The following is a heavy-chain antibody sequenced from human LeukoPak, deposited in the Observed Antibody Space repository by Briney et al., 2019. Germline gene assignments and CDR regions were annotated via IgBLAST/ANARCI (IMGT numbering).Heavy chain of an antibody. V-gene: IGHV3-15*01. D-gene: IGHD2-2*01. CDR3: STHPHCSSITCYFY. J-gene: IGHJ4*02. CDR1: RFTFNNAW. Sequence: GGSLRLSCTASRFTFNNAWMSWVRQAPGKGLEWVGRIKSKTDGGTTDYAAPVKGRFTISIDDSENTLYLQMNSLKTEDTAVYYCSTHPHCSSITCYFYWGQGTLVTVSS. CDR2: IKSKTDGGTT.